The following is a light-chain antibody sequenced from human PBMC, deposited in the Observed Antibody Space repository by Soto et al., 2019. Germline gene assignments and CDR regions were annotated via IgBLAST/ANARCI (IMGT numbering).Light chain of an antibody. J-gene: IGKJ5*01. Sequence: TVLTLSPTTLSVSPGKIATLSCRASQSVSGDLAWYHHKPGQAPRLLIYDASTRALDTPARFAGSGSGTEFTLTISSLQSEEFAVYFCQQYNDWPIPVGQGTRPAI. CDR1: QSVSGD. CDR2: DAS. CDR3: QQYNDWPIP. V-gene: IGKV3-15*01.